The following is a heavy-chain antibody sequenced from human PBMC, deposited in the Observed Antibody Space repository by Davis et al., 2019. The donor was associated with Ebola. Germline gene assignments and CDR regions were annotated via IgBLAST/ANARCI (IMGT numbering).Heavy chain of an antibody. J-gene: IGHJ4*02. D-gene: IGHD2-21*01. Sequence: GESLKISCAASGFTLSDNYMDWVRQTPGKGLEWVARSRNKANSYTTEYAASVKGRFTISRDDSKNSLSLQMNSLKTEDTAVYYCARSLKTREFDSWGQGTLVTVSS. CDR3: ARSLKTREFDS. CDR1: GFTLSDNY. V-gene: IGHV3-72*01. CDR2: SRNKANSYTT.